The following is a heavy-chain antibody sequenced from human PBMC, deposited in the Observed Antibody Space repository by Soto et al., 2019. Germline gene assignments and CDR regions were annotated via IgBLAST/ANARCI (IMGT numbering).Heavy chain of an antibody. CDR1: GFTFSSYA. CDR2: ISYDGSNK. V-gene: IGHV3-30-3*01. Sequence: GGSLRLSCAASGFTFSSYAMHWVRQAPGKGLGWVAVISYDGSNKYYADSVKGRFTISRDNSKNTLYLQMNSLRAEDTAVYYCARDSGSSSSNYYYYGMDVWGQGTTVTVSS. CDR3: ARDSGSSSSNYYYYGMDV. J-gene: IGHJ6*02. D-gene: IGHD6-6*01.